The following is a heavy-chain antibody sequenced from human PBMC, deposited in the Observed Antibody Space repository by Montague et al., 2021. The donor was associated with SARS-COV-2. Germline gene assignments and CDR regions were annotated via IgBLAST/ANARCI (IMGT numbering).Heavy chain of an antibody. Sequence: SETLSLTCAVHGGSFSTYSWNWTRQPPGQGLEWIGEIHHGGSTNYNPSLKSRVTISADTSKNQFTLMLTSVAAADTAVYYCAGLGDGVVPSPILGVGPYYTYGYMDVWGKGTTVTVSS. J-gene: IGHJ6*03. CDR2: IHHGGST. CDR1: GGSFSTYS. D-gene: IGHD3-10*01. V-gene: IGHV4-34*01. CDR3: AGLGDGVVPSPILGVGPYYTYGYMDV.